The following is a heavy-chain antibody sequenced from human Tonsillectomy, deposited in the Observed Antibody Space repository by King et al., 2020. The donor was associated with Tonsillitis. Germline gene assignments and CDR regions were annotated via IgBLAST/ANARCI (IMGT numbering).Heavy chain of an antibody. D-gene: IGHD1-26*01. V-gene: IGHV4-59*01. Sequence: QLQESGPGLVKPSETLSLTCTVSGGSISSYYWTWLRQPPGKGLEWIGYIYYSGSTNYKPSLKSRVTILVYTSKNQFSLKLSSVTAADTAVYYCARDNSAGAIPWKAFDIWGQGTRVTVSS. CDR1: GGSISSYY. J-gene: IGHJ3*02. CDR3: ARDNSAGAIPWKAFDI. CDR2: IYYSGST.